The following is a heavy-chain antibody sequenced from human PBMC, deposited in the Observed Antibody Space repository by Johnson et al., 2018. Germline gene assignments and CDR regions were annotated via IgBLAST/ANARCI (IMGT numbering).Heavy chain of an antibody. V-gene: IGHV3-21*01. Sequence: VQLVQSGGGLVKPGGSLRLSCAASGFTFSSYSMNWVRQAPGKGLEWVSSISSSSSYIYYADSVKGRFTISRDNAKNSLYLQMNSLSAEDTAVYYVARVSCSSTSCYHYYYMDVWGKGTTVTVSS. CDR2: ISSSSSYI. CDR3: ARVSCSSTSCYHYYYMDV. D-gene: IGHD2-2*01. CDR1: GFTFSSYS. J-gene: IGHJ6*03.